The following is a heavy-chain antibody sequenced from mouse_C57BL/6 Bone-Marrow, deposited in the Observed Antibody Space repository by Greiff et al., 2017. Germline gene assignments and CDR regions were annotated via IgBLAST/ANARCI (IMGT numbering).Heavy chain of an antibody. D-gene: IGHD1-1*01. Sequence: EVQLQESGEGLVKPGGSLKLSCAASGFTFSSYAMSWVRQTPEKRLEWVAYISSGGDYLYYADTVKGRFTISRDNARNTLYLQMSSLKSEDTAMYYCTRYYGSSWYFGVWGTGTTVTVSS. J-gene: IGHJ1*03. CDR3: TRYYGSSWYFGV. CDR1: GFTFSSYA. V-gene: IGHV5-9-1*02. CDR2: ISSGGDYL.